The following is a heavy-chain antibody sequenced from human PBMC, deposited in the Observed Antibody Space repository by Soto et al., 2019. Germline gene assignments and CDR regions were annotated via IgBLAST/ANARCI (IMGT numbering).Heavy chain of an antibody. V-gene: IGHV4-38-2*01. CDR1: ASSISSAYF. CDR3: ARTWLAGGTPADAFDI. D-gene: IGHD2-15*01. J-gene: IGHJ3*02. Sequence: SETLSLTCAVSASSISSAYFWGWIRQPPGKGLEWIATIFHTGGTYYNPSLKSRVTISVDTSNNQFSLRLNSVTAADTALYFCARTWLAGGTPADAFDIWGQ. CDR2: IFHTGGT.